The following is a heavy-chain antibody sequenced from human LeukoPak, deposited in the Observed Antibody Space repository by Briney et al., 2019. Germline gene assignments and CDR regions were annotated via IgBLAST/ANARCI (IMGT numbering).Heavy chain of an antibody. D-gene: IGHD5-18*01. V-gene: IGHV4-39*07. CDR2: IYYSGST. J-gene: IGHJ4*02. CDR1: GGSISSSSYY. Sequence: KPSETLSLTCTVSGGSISSSSYYWGWIRQPPGKGLEWIGSIYYSGSTYYNPSLKSRVTISVDTSKNQFSLKLSSVTAADTAVYYCARAPAMATLLFDYWGQGTLVTVSS. CDR3: ARAPAMATLLFDY.